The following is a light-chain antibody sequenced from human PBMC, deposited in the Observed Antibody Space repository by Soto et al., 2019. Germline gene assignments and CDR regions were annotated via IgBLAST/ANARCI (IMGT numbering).Light chain of an antibody. J-gene: IGKJ5*01. Sequence: DIQMTQSPSTVSASVGDAVTITCRASQSISTWLAWYQQKPGKAPNLLIYDASTLESGGPSGFSGSGSGTEFTLTISRLEPEDFAVFYCQHYDSLPITFGQGTRLETK. CDR2: DAS. V-gene: IGKV1-5*01. CDR1: QSISTW. CDR3: QHYDSLPIT.